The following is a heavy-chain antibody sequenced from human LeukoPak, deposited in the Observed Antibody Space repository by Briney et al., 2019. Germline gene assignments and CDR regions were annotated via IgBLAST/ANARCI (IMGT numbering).Heavy chain of an antibody. J-gene: IGHJ4*02. V-gene: IGHV4-34*01. CDR2: INHSGST. CDR1: GGSFSGYY. CDR3: ARFKGYDILTGYYYYFDY. Sequence: SETLSLTCAVYGGSFSGYYWSWIRQPPGKGLEWIWEINHSGSTNYNPSLKSRVTISVDTSKNQFSLKLSSVTAADTAVYYCARFKGYDILTGYYYYFDYWGQGTLVTVSS. D-gene: IGHD3-9*01.